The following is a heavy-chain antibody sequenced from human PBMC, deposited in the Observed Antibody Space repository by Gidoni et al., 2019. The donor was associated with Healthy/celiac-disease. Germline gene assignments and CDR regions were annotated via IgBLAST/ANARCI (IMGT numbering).Heavy chain of an antibody. Sequence: QVTLKESGPVLVKPTETLKLTCTVSGFSLRNARMGVSWIRQPPGKALEWLAHICSNDEKSYSTSLKSRLTISKDTSKSQVVLTMTNMDPVDTATYYCARHIGYYDSSGYGSRGYDYWGQGTLVTVSS. D-gene: IGHD3-22*01. J-gene: IGHJ4*02. CDR3: ARHIGYYDSSGYGSRGYDY. CDR2: ICSNDEK. CDR1: GFSLRNARMG. V-gene: IGHV2-26*01.